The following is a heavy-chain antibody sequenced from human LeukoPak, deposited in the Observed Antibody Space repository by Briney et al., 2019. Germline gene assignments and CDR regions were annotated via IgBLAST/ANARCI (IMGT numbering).Heavy chain of an antibody. CDR2: ISAYNGNT. J-gene: IGHJ5*02. CDR3: ARGIVVVPAAMEEGDNWFDP. CDR1: GYTFTGYG. D-gene: IGHD2-2*01. Sequence: RASVKVSCKASGYTFTGYGISWVRQAPGQGLEWMGWISAYNGNTNYAQKLQGRVTMTTDTSTSTAYMELRSLRSDDTAVYYCARGIVVVPAAMEEGDNWFDPWGQGTLVTVSS. V-gene: IGHV1-18*01.